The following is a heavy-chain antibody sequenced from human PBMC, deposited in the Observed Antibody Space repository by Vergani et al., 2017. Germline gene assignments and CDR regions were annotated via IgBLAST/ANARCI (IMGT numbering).Heavy chain of an antibody. V-gene: IGHV1-69*04. CDR3: AKTYYYGSGSLNDDAFDI. D-gene: IGHD3-10*01. J-gene: IGHJ3*02. CDR1: GGTFSSYA. Sequence: QVQLVQSGAEVKKPGSSVKVSCKASGGTFSSYAISWVRQAPGQGLEWMGRIIPILGIANYAQKFQGRVTITADKSTSTAYMELSSLISEDTAVYYCAKTYYYGSGSLNDDAFDIWGQGTMVTVSS. CDR2: IIPILGIA.